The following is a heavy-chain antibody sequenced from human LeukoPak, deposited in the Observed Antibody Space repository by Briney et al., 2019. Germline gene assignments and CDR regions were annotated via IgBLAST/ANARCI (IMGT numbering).Heavy chain of an antibody. CDR3: ARGGYGDYVPV. J-gene: IGHJ4*02. V-gene: IGHV4-39*07. CDR2: IYYSGNT. D-gene: IGHD4-17*01. Sequence: SETLSLTCTVSGGSVSISSYYWGWIRQPPGKGLEWIGTIYYSGNTFYNPSLKSRVTISVDTSKNQFSLKVKSVTAADTAVYYCARGGYGDYVPVWGQGTLVTVSS. CDR1: GGSVSISSYY.